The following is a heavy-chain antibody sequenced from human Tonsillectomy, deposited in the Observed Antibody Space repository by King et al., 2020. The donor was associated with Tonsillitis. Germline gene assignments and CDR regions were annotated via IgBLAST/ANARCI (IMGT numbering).Heavy chain of an antibody. Sequence: VQLVESGGGVVQPGRSLRLSCAASGFTFSSYGMHWVRQAPGKGLEWVAVISYDGSNKYYADSVKGRFTISRDNSKNTLYLQMNSLRTEDTAVYYCAKGTGPPGLWFGELSDWFDPWGEGTLVTVSS. D-gene: IGHD3-10*01. CDR3: AKGTGPPGLWFGELSDWFDP. CDR1: GFTFSSYG. J-gene: IGHJ5*02. CDR2: ISYDGSNK. V-gene: IGHV3-30*18.